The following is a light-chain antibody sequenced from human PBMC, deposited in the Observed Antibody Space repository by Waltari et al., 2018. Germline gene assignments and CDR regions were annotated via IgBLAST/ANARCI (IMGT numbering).Light chain of an antibody. Sequence: DIVMTQSPDSLAVSLGERATINCKSSQSVLYSSNNKNYLAWFQQRTGQPPKLLIYWSSTRESGVPDRFSASGSGTDFTLTISSLQAEDVAVYYCLQYYNTPQTFGQGTRVEIK. CDR1: QSVLYSSNNKNY. V-gene: IGKV4-1*01. CDR3: LQYYNTPQT. J-gene: IGKJ1*01. CDR2: WSS.